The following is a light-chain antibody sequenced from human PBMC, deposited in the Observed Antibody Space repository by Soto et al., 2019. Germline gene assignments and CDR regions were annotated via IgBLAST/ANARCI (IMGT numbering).Light chain of an antibody. CDR2: LGS. CDR3: MQPLQTLIT. Sequence: EIVLTQSPLSLSVSPGEPASISCRSSQSLTHTSEYNYLDWYLLKPGQPPQLLIYLGSNRGSGVPERFSGSGSGTDFTLTISRVETEDAGIYFCMQPLQTLITFGQGTRLEIQ. CDR1: QSLTHTSEYNY. V-gene: IGKV2-28*01. J-gene: IGKJ5*01.